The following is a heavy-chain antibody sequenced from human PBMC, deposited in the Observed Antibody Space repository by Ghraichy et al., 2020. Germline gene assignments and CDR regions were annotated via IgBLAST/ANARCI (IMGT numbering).Heavy chain of an antibody. Sequence: SETLSLTCTVSGGSVSSTDWGSWVRQSPEKGLEWIGEAYHSGSSRYNPSLRSRATISIDKSKNHFSLRLSSVTAADTAIYYCARLPRSEYTYGSEGRFGPGGQGNRVSVSS. V-gene: IGHV4-4*02. CDR1: GGSVSSTDW. J-gene: IGHJ5*01. D-gene: IGHD5-18*01. CDR3: ARLPRSEYTYGSEGRFGP. CDR2: AYHSGSS.